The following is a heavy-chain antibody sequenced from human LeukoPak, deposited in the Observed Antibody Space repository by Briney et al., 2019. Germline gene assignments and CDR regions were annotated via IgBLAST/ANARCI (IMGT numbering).Heavy chain of an antibody. V-gene: IGHV3-7*01. CDR1: GFTFNSNW. CDR2: IKEDGSDK. J-gene: IGHJ3*02. Sequence: GGSLRLSCAASGFTFNSNWMSWLRQAPGKGLEWVANIKEDGSDKGYLESVKGRFTISRDNAKNSVHLQMNSLTVEDTAVYYCAKYGGISGTSFDIWGQGTMVSVSS. CDR3: AKYGGISGTSFDI. D-gene: IGHD4-23*01.